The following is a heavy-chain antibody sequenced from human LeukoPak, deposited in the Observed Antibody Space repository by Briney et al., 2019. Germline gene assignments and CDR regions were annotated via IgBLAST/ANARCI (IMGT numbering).Heavy chain of an antibody. Sequence: ASVKVSCKASGYIFTDYHMHWVRQAPGQGLEWMEWISHNSGGTNYAQKFQGRVTVTRDTSITTAYMELSSLRSDDTAVYYWARDPDHDSSSWTGWFYYYYYGMDVWGQGTTVTVSS. J-gene: IGHJ6*02. V-gene: IGHV1-2*02. D-gene: IGHD6-13*01. CDR1: GYIFTDYH. CDR2: ISHNSGGT. CDR3: ARDPDHDSSSWTGWFYYYYYGMDV.